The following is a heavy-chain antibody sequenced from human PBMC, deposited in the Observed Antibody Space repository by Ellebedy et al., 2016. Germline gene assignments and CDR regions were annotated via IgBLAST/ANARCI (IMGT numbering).Heavy chain of an antibody. CDR2: IRGNIDGGTT. V-gene: IGHV3-15*07. Sequence: GGSLRLSCTASDFVFNNAWINWVRQAPGKGLEWVGRIRGNIDGGTTEFPAPVKGRFSISRGDSKTTLNLQMISLKTEDTAVYYCATGLRQYFDYWGQGALVTVS. CDR1: DFVFNNAW. D-gene: IGHD6-6*01. CDR3: ATGLRQYFDY. J-gene: IGHJ4*02.